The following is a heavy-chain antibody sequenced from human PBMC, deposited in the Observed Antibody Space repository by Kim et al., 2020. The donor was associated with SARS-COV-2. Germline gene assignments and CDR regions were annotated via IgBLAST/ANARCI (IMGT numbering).Heavy chain of an antibody. V-gene: IGHV3-53*01. Sequence: GGSLRLSCAASGITVSDSYMSWVRQTPGKGLQWVSSIYADGSTFYADSVKGRFTISRDNSKNTLYLEMNFVRAEDTAVYYCARDRREYRSGWYDNYYGMDVWGQGTTVTVSS. J-gene: IGHJ6*02. CDR3: ARDRREYRSGWYDNYYGMDV. D-gene: IGHD6-19*01. CDR1: GITVSDSY. CDR2: IYADGST.